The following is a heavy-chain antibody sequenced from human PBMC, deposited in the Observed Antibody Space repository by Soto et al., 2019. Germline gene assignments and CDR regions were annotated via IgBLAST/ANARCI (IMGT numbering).Heavy chain of an antibody. D-gene: IGHD6-6*01. CDR2: IYSDGTT. J-gene: IGHJ4*02. Sequence: GGSLRLSCAASGFTVSSNYMNWVRQAPGKGLEWLSIIYSDGTTYYADSVKGRFTISRDNFKNTLYLQMNNLRAEDTAVYYCAILSNWGQGTLITVSS. V-gene: IGHV3-53*01. CDR3: AILSN. CDR1: GFTVSSNY.